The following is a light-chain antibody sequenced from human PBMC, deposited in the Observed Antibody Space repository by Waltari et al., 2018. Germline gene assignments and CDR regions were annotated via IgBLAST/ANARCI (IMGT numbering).Light chain of an antibody. CDR2: EDF. J-gene: IGLJ2*01. CDR1: SGSIATNY. V-gene: IGLV6-57*03. CDR3: QSYDSSTVV. Sequence: RSSGSIATNYVQWYQQRPGSAPATVIYEDFQRPSGVPDRFSGSIDSSSNSASLTISGLKPEDEADYYCQSYDSSTVVFGGGTKLTVL.